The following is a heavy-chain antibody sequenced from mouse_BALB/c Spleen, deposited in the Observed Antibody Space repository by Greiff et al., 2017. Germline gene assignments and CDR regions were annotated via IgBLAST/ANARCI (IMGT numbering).Heavy chain of an antibody. V-gene: IGHV2-9*02. CDR2: IWAGGST. D-gene: IGHD2-3*01. Sequence: QVHVKQSGPGLVAPSQSLSITCTVSGFSLTSDGVHWVRQPPGKGLEWLGVIWAGGSTNYNSALMSRLSISKDNSKSQVFLKMNSLQTDDTARYYCARDDGGFAYWGQGTLVTVSA. CDR3: ARDDGGFAY. CDR1: GFSLTSDG. J-gene: IGHJ3*01.